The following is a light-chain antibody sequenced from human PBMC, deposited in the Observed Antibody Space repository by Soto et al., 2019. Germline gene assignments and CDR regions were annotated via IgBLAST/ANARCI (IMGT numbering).Light chain of an antibody. CDR2: AAS. CDR1: QGSSND. CDR3: LQYNSYPRT. V-gene: IGKV1-16*02. Sequence: DIQMPQSPSSLSASVGDRVTITCRASQGSSNDLDWFHQKPGKAPASLIYAASTLHSVVPSKFSGSGSGTAFTLTISSRQPEDFATYSGLQYNSYPRTFGQGTKVDIK. J-gene: IGKJ1*01.